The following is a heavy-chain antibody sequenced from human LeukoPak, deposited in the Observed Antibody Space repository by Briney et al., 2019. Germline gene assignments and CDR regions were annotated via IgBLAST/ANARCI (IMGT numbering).Heavy chain of an antibody. V-gene: IGHV1-8*01. CDR1: GYTFTSYD. CDR3: ARRTYYYDSSGYYYWFDP. J-gene: IGHJ5*02. Sequence: GASVKVSCKASGYTFTSYDINWVRQAAGQGLEWMGWMNPNSGNTGYAQKFQGRVTMTRNTSISTAYMELSSLRSEDTAVYYCARRTYYYDSSGYYYWFDPWGQGTLVTVSS. D-gene: IGHD3-22*01. CDR2: MNPNSGNT.